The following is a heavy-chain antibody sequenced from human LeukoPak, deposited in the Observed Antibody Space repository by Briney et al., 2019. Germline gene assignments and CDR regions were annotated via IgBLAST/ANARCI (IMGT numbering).Heavy chain of an antibody. J-gene: IGHJ4*02. V-gene: IGHV5-51*01. CDR1: GYSFTSYW. CDR3: ARQGILTGYQFAY. D-gene: IGHD3-9*01. CDR2: IYPGDSDT. Sequence: GESLKISCKGSGYSFTSYWIGWVRQMPGRGLEWMGIIYPGDSDTRYSPSFQGQVTISADKSISTAYLQWSSLKASDTAMYYCARQGILTGYQFAYWGQGTLVTVSS.